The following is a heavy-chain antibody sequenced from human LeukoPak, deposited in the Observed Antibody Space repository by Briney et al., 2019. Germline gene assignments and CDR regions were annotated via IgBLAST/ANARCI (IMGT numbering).Heavy chain of an antibody. J-gene: IGHJ4*02. CDR3: ARHYYDSSGYFV. D-gene: IGHD3-22*01. CDR1: GFTFSDYW. CDR2: IYYSGST. Sequence: GSLRLSCAASGFTFSDYWMHWIRQPPGKGLEWIGSIYYSGSTYYNPSLKSRVTISVDTSKNQFSLKLSSVTAADTAVYYCARHYYDSSGYFVWGQGTLVTVSS. V-gene: IGHV4-39*01.